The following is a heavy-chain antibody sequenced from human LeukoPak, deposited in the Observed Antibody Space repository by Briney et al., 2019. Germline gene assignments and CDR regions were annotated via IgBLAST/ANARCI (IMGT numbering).Heavy chain of an antibody. Sequence: SETLSLTCAVSGGSISSGGYSWSWIRQPPGKGLEWIGYIYHSGSTYYNPSLKSRVTISVDRSKNQFSLKLSSVTAADTAVYYCARAGITGTTQDYWGQGTLVTVSS. CDR2: IYHSGST. J-gene: IGHJ4*02. CDR3: ARAGITGTTQDY. D-gene: IGHD1-20*01. V-gene: IGHV4-30-2*01. CDR1: GGSISSGGYS.